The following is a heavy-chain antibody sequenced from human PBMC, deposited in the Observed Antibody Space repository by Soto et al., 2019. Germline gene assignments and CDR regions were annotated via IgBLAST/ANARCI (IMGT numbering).Heavy chain of an antibody. D-gene: IGHD1-26*01. CDR1: GYTFSGYY. Sequence: ASVKVSCKASGYTFSGYYVHWVRQAPGQGLEWMGWINPNSGDTYLAQRFQGRVTMNRDTSIGTAYMELRGLTSDDTAEYYCAKGGAIVAAGTRVYLYNAMDVWGQGTTVTVSS. CDR3: AKGGAIVAAGTRVYLYNAMDV. J-gene: IGHJ6*02. V-gene: IGHV1-2*02. CDR2: INPNSGDT.